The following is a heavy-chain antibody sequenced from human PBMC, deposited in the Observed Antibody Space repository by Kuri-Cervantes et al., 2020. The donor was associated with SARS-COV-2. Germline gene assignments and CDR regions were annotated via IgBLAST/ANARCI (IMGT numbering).Heavy chain of an antibody. CDR2: IYSGGNT. Sequence: GGSLRLSCAASGFTVSSNYMSWVRQAPGKGPEWVSVIYSGGNTDYADSVKGRFTISRDNAKNSLYLQINSLRAEDTAVFYCARMGWYFDLWGRGTLVTVSS. CDR1: GFTVSSNY. CDR3: ARMGWYFDL. J-gene: IGHJ2*01. V-gene: IGHV3-66*01.